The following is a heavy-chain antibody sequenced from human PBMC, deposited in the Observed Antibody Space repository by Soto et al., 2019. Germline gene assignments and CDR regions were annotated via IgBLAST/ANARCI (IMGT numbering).Heavy chain of an antibody. V-gene: IGHV3-30*18. CDR2: ISYDGSNK. Sequence: GGSLRLSCAASGFTFSSYGMHWVRQAPGKGLEWVAVISYDGSNKYYADSVKGRFTISRDNSKNTLYLQMNSLRAEDTAVYYCAKDKRRGFIYYGMDVWGQGTTVTVSS. D-gene: IGHD2-15*01. J-gene: IGHJ6*02. CDR3: AKDKRRGFIYYGMDV. CDR1: GFTFSSYG.